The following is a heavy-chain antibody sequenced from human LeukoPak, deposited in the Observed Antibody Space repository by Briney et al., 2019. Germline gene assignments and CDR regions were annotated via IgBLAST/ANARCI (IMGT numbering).Heavy chain of an antibody. V-gene: IGHV3-30*04. J-gene: IGHJ4*02. CDR2: ISYDGSNK. D-gene: IGHD2-2*01. Sequence: PGGSLTLSCAASGFTFSSYAMHWVRQAPGKGLEWVAVISYDGSNKYYADSVKGRFTISRDNSKKTLYLQMNSLRAEDTAVYYCARGASSSCWSAIDYWGQGTLVTVSS. CDR3: ARGASSSCWSAIDY. CDR1: GFTFSSYA.